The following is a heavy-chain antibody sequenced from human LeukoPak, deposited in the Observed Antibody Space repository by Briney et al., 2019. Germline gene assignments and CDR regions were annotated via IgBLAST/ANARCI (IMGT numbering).Heavy chain of an antibody. J-gene: IGHJ4*02. CDR1: GGSISSSSYY. D-gene: IGHD6-13*01. V-gene: IGHV4-39*01. CDR3: ARGLAAAGRHPDY. Sequence: PSETLSLTCTVSGGSISSSSYYWGWIRQPPGKGLEWIGNIYYSGSTYYSPSLKSRVTISVDTSKNQFSLKLSSVTAADTAVYYCARGLAAAGRHPDYWGQGTLVTVSS. CDR2: IYYSGST.